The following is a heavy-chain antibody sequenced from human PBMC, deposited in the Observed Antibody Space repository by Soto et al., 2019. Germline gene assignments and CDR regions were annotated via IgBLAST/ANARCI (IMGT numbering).Heavy chain of an antibody. CDR1: GSSFTSYW. Sequence: PGESLKISCKGSGSSFTSYWIGWVRQMPGKGLEWMGIIYPGDSDTRYSPSFQGQVTISADKSISTAYLQWSSLRSEDTAVYYCASLEPKFDYWGQGTLVTVSS. D-gene: IGHD1-1*01. CDR2: IYPGDSDT. J-gene: IGHJ4*02. V-gene: IGHV5-51*01. CDR3: ASLEPKFDY.